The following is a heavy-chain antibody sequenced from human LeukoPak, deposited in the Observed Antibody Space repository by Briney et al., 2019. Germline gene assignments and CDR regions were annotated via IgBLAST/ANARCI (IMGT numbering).Heavy chain of an antibody. CDR1: GFTFKSYG. CDR3: AKNMGYGGNSAFDI. Sequence: PGGSLRLSCAASGFTFKSYGMSWVRQAPGKGLERVSVISGSGDNTNYADPVKGRFTISRDNSKNTLYVQMNSLRAEDTAVYYCAKNMGYGGNSAFDIWGQGTMVTVSS. V-gene: IGHV3-23*01. CDR2: ISGSGDNT. D-gene: IGHD4-23*01. J-gene: IGHJ3*02.